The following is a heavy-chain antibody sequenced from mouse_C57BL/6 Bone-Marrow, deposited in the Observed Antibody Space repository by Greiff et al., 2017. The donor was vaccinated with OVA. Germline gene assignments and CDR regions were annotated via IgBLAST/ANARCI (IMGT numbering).Heavy chain of an antibody. Sequence: VQLQQPGAELVKPGASVKLSCKASGYTFTSYWMHWVKQRPGQGLEWIGMIHPNSGSTNYNEKFKSKATLTVDKSSSTAYMELRSLTSEDSAVYFCARDGTSFDYWGQGTTLTVSS. D-gene: IGHD4-1*01. V-gene: IGHV1-64*01. CDR2: IHPNSGST. J-gene: IGHJ2*01. CDR3: ARDGTSFDY. CDR1: GYTFTSYW.